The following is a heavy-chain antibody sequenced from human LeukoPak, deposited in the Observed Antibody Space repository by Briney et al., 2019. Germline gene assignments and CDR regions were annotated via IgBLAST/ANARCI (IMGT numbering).Heavy chain of an antibody. Sequence: GGSLRLSCAASGFTFSDYYMSWIRQAPGKGLEWVSSISASGGSTYYADSVKGRFTISRDNSKNTLYLQMNTLRAEDTAVYYCAKSGSGRFYWGQGTLVTVSS. CDR3: AKSGSGRFY. D-gene: IGHD3-10*01. V-gene: IGHV3-23*01. CDR2: ISASGGST. J-gene: IGHJ4*02. CDR1: GFTFSDYY.